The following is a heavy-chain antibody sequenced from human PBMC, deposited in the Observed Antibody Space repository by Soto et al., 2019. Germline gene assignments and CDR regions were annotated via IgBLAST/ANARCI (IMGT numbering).Heavy chain of an antibody. CDR3: ARVDIVVVPAAIKGIYYYYGMDV. J-gene: IGHJ6*02. D-gene: IGHD2-2*03. Sequence: PSETLSLTCTVSGGSVSSGSYYWSWIRQPPGKGLEWIGYIYYSGGTNYNPSLKSRVTISVDTSKNQFSLKLSSVTAADTAVYYCARVDIVVVPAAIKGIYYYYGMDVWGQGTTVTVSS. V-gene: IGHV4-61*01. CDR1: GGSVSSGSYY. CDR2: IYYSGGT.